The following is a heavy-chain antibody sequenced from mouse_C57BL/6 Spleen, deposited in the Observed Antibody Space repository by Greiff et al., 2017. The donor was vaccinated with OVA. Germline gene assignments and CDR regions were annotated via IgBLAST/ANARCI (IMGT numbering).Heavy chain of an antibody. J-gene: IGHJ1*03. D-gene: IGHD1-1*01. V-gene: IGHV1-69*01. CDR3: ARRLDYYGSSYGYFDV. CDR2: IDPSDSYT. Sequence: QVQLQQPGAELVMPGASVKLSCKASGYTFTSYWMHWVKQRPGQGLEWIGEIDPSDSYTNYNQKFKGKSTLTVDKSSSTAYMQLSSLTSEDSAVYYCARRLDYYGSSYGYFDVWGTGTTVTVSS. CDR1: GYTFTSYW.